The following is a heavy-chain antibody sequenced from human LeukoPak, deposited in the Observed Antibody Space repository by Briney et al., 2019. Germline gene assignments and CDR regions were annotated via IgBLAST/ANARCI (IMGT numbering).Heavy chain of an antibody. CDR2: IYHSGST. J-gene: IGHJ2*01. D-gene: IGHD6-19*01. CDR1: GGSISSSSYY. CDR3: ARDRTEGRGYSSLGHFDL. V-gene: IGHV4-39*06. Sequence: PSETLCLTCTVSGGSISSSSYYWGWIRQPPGKGLEWIGEIYHSGSTNYNPSLKSRVTISVDKSKNQFPLKLSSVTAADTAVYYCARDRTEGRGYSSLGHFDLWGRGTLVTVSS.